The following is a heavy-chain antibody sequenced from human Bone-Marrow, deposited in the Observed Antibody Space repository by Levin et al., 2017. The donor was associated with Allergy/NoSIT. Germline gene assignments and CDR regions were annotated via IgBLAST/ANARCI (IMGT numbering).Heavy chain of an antibody. J-gene: IGHJ4*02. CDR3: AKAVMGYFDY. V-gene: IGHV3-23*01. CDR1: GFTFSGYV. CDR2: ISPSGGST. D-gene: IGHD3-16*01. Sequence: GESLKISCAASGFTFSGYVMSWVRQAPGRGLEWVSTISPSGGSTYYADSVRGRFTISRDNSKNTLYLQMNSLRAEDTAVYYCAKAVMGYFDYWGQGTLVTVSS.